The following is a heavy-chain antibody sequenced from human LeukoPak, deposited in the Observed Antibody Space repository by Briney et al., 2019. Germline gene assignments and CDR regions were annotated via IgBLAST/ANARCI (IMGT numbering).Heavy chain of an antibody. V-gene: IGHV1-69*05. CDR1: GGIFSSYA. CDR3: AIDATPHYDFWSGYWTPLDY. Sequence: ASVKVSCKASGGIFSSYAISWVRQAPGQGLEWMGGIIPIFGTANYAQKFQGRVTITTDESTSTAYMELSSLRSEDTAVYYCAIDATPHYDFWSGYWTPLDYWGQGTLVTVSS. CDR2: IIPIFGTA. D-gene: IGHD3-3*01. J-gene: IGHJ4*02.